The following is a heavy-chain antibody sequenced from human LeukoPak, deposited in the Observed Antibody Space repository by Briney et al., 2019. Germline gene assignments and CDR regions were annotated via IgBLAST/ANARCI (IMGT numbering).Heavy chain of an antibody. J-gene: IGHJ4*02. D-gene: IGHD2/OR15-2a*01. CDR3: AKDLSPKSPERN. V-gene: IGHV3-23*01. Sequence: GGSLRLSCAASGFNFANHAMSWVRQTPGKGLEWVSAISGGGDITYYADSVKGRFTISRDNSKNTLYLQMNSLRAEDTAVYYCAKDLSPKSPERNWGQGTLVTVSS. CDR1: GFNFANHA. CDR2: ISGGGDIT.